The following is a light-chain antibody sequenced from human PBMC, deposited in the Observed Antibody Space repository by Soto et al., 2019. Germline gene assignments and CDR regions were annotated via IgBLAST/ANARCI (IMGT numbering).Light chain of an antibody. CDR1: QNISTY. Sequence: DIQMTQSPSSLSASVGDRVTITCRASQNISTYLNWYQQKPGKAPKLLIYAASSLQSGVPSRFGGSGSGTDFTLTFSSLQPEDFATYYCQHYNSYSEAFGQGTKVELK. CDR2: AAS. J-gene: IGKJ1*01. V-gene: IGKV1-39*01. CDR3: QHYNSYSEA.